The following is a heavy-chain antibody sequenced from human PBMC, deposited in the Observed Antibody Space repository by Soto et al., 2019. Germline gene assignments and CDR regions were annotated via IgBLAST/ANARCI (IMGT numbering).Heavy chain of an antibody. V-gene: IGHV4-4*02. Sequence: SETLSLTCAVSGGSISSSNWCSWVRQPPGKGLEWIGEIYHSGSTNYNPSLKSRVTISVDKSKNQFSLKLSSVTAADTAVYYCARGPTEELYGMDVWGQGTTVTVSS. D-gene: IGHD1-7*01. CDR1: GGSISSSNW. J-gene: IGHJ6*02. CDR2: IYHSGST. CDR3: ARGPTEELYGMDV.